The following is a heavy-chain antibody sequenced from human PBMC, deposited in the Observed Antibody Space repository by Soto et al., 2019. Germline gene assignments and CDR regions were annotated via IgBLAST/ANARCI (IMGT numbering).Heavy chain of an antibody. CDR2: IYYSGST. CDR3: ARVERIFGVVHGLFDY. D-gene: IGHD3-3*01. Sequence: QLQLQESGPGLVKPSETLSLTCTVSGGSISSSSYYWGWIRQPPGKGLEWIGSIYYSGSTYYNPSLKGRVTISVDTSKNQFSLKLSSVTAADTAVYYCARVERIFGVVHGLFDYWGQGTLVTVSS. J-gene: IGHJ4*02. V-gene: IGHV4-39*01. CDR1: GGSISSSSYY.